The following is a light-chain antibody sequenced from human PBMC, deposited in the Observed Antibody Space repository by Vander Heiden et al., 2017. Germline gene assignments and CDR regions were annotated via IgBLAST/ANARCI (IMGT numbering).Light chain of an antibody. Sequence: DIQMIQSPSSLSASVGDRVTITCRASQNIRNYLNWYQQIPGKAPKLLIYATSSLQSGVPSRFSGSGSGTDFTLTISSLQAEDFALYYCEQSDSWPYTFGRGTKLEIK. CDR3: EQSDSWPYT. CDR1: QNIRNY. V-gene: IGKV1-39*01. J-gene: IGKJ2*01. CDR2: ATS.